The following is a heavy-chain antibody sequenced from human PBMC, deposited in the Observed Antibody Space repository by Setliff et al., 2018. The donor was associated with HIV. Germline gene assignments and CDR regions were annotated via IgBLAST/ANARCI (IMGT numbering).Heavy chain of an antibody. J-gene: IGHJ4*01. V-gene: IGHV4-39*01. CDR3: ARHFRYPGIAVAGIDY. CDR1: GGSIGISSYY. CDR2: IYYSGST. D-gene: IGHD6-19*01. Sequence: SETLSLTCTVSGGSIGISSYYWGWIRQPPGKGLEWIGSIYYSGSTYYNPSLKSRVTISVDTSKNQFSLKLTSVTAADTAVYYCARHFRYPGIAVAGIDYWGQGTLVTVSS.